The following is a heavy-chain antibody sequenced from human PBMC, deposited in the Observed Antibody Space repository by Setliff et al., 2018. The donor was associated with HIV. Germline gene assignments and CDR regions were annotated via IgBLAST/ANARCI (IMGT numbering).Heavy chain of an antibody. CDR1: GYTFTGYY. J-gene: IGHJ4*02. Sequence: ASVKVSCKASGYTFTGYYLHWVRQAPGQGLQWMGRLNPKTAVAHFAQTFQGRVTMTRDTSIGIAFMELSRVKSADTAVYFCARGTVVGATIYYFDYWGQGTLVTVSS. CDR2: LNPKTAVA. D-gene: IGHD1-26*01. CDR3: ARGTVVGATIYYFDY. V-gene: IGHV1-2*06.